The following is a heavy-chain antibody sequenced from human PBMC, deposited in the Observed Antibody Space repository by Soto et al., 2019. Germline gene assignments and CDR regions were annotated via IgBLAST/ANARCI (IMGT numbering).Heavy chain of an antibody. CDR1: GYTFTGYY. Sequence: ASVRVSCKASGYTFTGYYMHWVRPAPGQGLEWMGWIYLNSGGTNYAQKFQGWVIMTRDTSISTAYMELGRPRSDDTAVYYCARGRPGITMVGGVIAYLDYYYGMDVWGQGSTVTVSS. D-gene: IGHD3-10*01. V-gene: IGHV1-2*04. CDR2: IYLNSGGT. CDR3: ARGRPGITMVGGVIAYLDYYYGMDV. J-gene: IGHJ6*02.